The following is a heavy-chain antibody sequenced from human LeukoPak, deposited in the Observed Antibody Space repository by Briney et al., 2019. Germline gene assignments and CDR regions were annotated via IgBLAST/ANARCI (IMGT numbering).Heavy chain of an antibody. Sequence: ASVKVSCKASGYTFTGYYMHWVRQAPGQGLEWMGRINPNSGGTNYAQKFQGRVTMTRDTSISTAYMELSRLRSDDTAVYYCARETWGYGSHAFDIWGQGTMVTVSS. J-gene: IGHJ3*02. CDR2: INPNSGGT. D-gene: IGHD5-18*01. CDR3: ARETWGYGSHAFDI. CDR1: GYTFTGYY. V-gene: IGHV1-2*06.